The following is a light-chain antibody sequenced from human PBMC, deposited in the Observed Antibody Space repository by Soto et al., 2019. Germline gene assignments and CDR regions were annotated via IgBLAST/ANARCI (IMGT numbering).Light chain of an antibody. V-gene: IGLV2-14*01. Sequence: QSVLTQPASVSGSPGQSIAISCTGTSSDVGGYNYVSWYQQHPGIAPRLLISEVSNRPSGVSNRFSGSKSGNTASLTISGLQAEDEADYYCSSFTSTSTFVFGTGTKV. CDR1: SSDVGGYNY. CDR3: SSFTSTSTFV. CDR2: EVS. J-gene: IGLJ1*01.